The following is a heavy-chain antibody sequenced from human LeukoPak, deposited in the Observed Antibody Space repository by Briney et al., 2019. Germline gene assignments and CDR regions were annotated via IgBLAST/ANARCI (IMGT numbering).Heavy chain of an antibody. J-gene: IGHJ3*02. V-gene: IGHV4-61*02. CDR1: GGSINSAEHY. D-gene: IGHD7-27*01. Sequence: SETLSLTCTVSGGSINSAEHYWSWIRQPVGKGLEWIGRIYTSVATNYNPYLKSRVTISLDTSNNEFSLNLTSATAADTGVYYCARETGVRAFDIWGQGTMVTVSS. CDR3: ARETGVRAFDI. CDR2: IYTSVAT.